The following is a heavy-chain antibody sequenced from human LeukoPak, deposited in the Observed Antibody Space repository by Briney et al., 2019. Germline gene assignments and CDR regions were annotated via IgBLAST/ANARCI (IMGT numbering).Heavy chain of an antibody. Sequence: SVKVSCKASGGTFSSYAISWVRQAPGQGLEWMGRIIPILGIANYAQKFQGRVTITADKSTSTAYMELSSLRSEDTAVYYCARWVVRGDVPDYWGQGTLVTVSS. CDR2: IIPILGIA. J-gene: IGHJ4*02. D-gene: IGHD3-10*01. CDR3: ARWVVRGDVPDY. CDR1: GGTFSSYA. V-gene: IGHV1-69*04.